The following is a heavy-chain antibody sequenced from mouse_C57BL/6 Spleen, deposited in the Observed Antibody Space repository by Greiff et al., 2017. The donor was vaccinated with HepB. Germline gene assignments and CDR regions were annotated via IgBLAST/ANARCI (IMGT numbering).Heavy chain of an antibody. CDR2: ISDGGSYT. CDR1: GFTFSSYA. CDR3: ARGDYGSSYGYFDY. V-gene: IGHV5-4*03. D-gene: IGHD1-1*01. Sequence: DVMLVESGGGLVKPGGSLKLSCAASGFTFSSYAMSWVRQTPEKRLEWVATISDGGSYTYYPDNVKGRFTISRDKAKNNLYLQMSHLKSEDTAMYYCARGDYGSSYGYFDYWGQGTTLTVSS. J-gene: IGHJ2*01.